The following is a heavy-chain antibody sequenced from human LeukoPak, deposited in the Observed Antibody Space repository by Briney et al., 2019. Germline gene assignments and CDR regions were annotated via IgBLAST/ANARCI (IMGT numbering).Heavy chain of an antibody. V-gene: IGHV6-1*01. D-gene: IGHD5-12*01. CDR3: ARGSSGYLVN. Sequence: SQTLSLTCAISGDSVSSDSAAWNWIRQSPSRGLEWLGRTYYRSEWYTYYAVSMKSRITINPDTSKNQFSLQFYSVTPDDTAVYYCARGSSGYLVNWGQGTLVTVSS. CDR2: TYYRSEWYT. J-gene: IGHJ4*02. CDR1: GDSVSSDSAA.